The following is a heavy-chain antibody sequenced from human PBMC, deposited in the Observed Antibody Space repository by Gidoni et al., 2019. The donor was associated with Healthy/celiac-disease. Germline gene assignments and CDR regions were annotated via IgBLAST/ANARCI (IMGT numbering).Heavy chain of an antibody. D-gene: IGHD3-16*02. J-gene: IGHJ4*02. CDR1: GFTFGAYA. CDR2: IRSKAYGGTA. V-gene: IGHV3-49*04. Sequence: EVQLVESGGGLVQPGRSLRLSCAASGFTFGAYAMSWGRQAPGKGLAWGGFIRSKAYGGTAEYAASVKGRFTIARDDSKSIGYLQMNSLKTEDTAVYSCTRYEARLGELSPSGYWGQGTLVTVSS. CDR3: TRYEARLGELSPSGY.